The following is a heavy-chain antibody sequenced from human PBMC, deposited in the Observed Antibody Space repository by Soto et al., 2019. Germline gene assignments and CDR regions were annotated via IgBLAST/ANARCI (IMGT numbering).Heavy chain of an antibody. CDR1: GYSFTSYW. Sequence: KNTGESLKISCKGSGYSFTSYWIGWVRQMPGKGLEGMGIIYPGDSDTRYSPSFQGQVTISADKSISTAYLQWSSLKASDTAMYYCARIGSGWQNAFDIWGQGTMVTVSS. D-gene: IGHD6-19*01. J-gene: IGHJ3*02. V-gene: IGHV5-51*01. CDR2: IYPGDSDT. CDR3: ARIGSGWQNAFDI.